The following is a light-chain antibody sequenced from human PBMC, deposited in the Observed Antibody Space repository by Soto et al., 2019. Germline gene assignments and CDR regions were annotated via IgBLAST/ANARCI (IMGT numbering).Light chain of an antibody. CDR1: QSVNSD. CDR3: QQYNGWPRT. V-gene: IGKV3-15*01. Sequence: EIVMTQSPATLSVSPGERATLSCKASQSVNSDLAWYQEKPGQAPRLLIYGASTRATGVPARFSGSGSGTEFTLTISSLQSEDFAVYYCQQYNGWPRTFGQGTKV. J-gene: IGKJ1*01. CDR2: GAS.